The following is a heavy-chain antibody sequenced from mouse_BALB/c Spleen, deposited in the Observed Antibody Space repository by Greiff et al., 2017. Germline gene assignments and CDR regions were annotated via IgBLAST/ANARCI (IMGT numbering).Heavy chain of an antibody. J-gene: IGHJ4*01. CDR3: ARYRDYDDAMDY. V-gene: IGHV5-17*02. D-gene: IGHD2-4*01. CDR2: ISSGSSTI. CDR1: GFTFSSFG. Sequence: DVKLVESGGGLVQPGGSRKLSCAASGFTFSSFGMHWVRQAPEKGLEWVAYISSGSSTIYYADTVKGRFTISRDNPKNTLFLQMTSLRSEDTAMYYCARYRDYDDAMDYWGQGTSVTVSS.